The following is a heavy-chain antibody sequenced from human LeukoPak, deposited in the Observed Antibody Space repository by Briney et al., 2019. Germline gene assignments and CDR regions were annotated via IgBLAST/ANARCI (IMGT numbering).Heavy chain of an antibody. CDR1: GGSISSGDYY. CDR3: ARDVPAWELRAFAAFDI. CDR2: IYYSGST. J-gene: IGHJ3*02. V-gene: IGHV4-30-4*08. Sequence: SETLSLTXTVSGGSISSGDYYWSWIRQPPGKGLEWIGYIYYSGSTYYNPSLKSRVTISVDTSKNQFSLKLSSVTAADTAVYYCARDVPAWELRAFAAFDIWGQGTMVTVSS. D-gene: IGHD1-26*01.